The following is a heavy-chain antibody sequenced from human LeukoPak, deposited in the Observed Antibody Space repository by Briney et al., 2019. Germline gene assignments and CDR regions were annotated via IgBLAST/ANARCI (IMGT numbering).Heavy chain of an antibody. V-gene: IGHV3-33*01. D-gene: IGHD4-17*01. Sequence: PGGSLRLSCAASGFTFSSYGMHWVRQAPGKGLEWVAVIWYDGSNKYYADSVKGRFTISRDNSKNTLYLQMNSLRAEDTAVYYCARDSTLAPYSGDYAFDYWGQGTLVTVSS. CDR1: GFTFSSYG. J-gene: IGHJ4*02. CDR2: IWYDGSNK. CDR3: ARDSTLAPYSGDYAFDY.